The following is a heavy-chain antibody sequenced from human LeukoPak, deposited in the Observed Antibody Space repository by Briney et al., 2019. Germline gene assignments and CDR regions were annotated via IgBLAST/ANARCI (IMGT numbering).Heavy chain of an antibody. CDR2: IWYDGSNK. V-gene: IGHV3-33*06. CDR1: GFTFSSYG. Sequence: GGSLRLSCAASGFTFSSYGMHWVRQAPGKGLEWVAVIWYDGSNKYYADSVKGRFTISRDNSKNALYLQMSSLRAEDTAVYYCAKDFARIGGGYNWGGYYMDVWGKGTTVTVSS. J-gene: IGHJ6*03. CDR3: AKDFARIGGGYNWGGYYMDV. D-gene: IGHD5-24*01.